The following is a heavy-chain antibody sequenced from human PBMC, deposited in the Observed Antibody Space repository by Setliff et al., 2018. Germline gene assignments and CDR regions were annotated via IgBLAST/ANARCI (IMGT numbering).Heavy chain of an antibody. V-gene: IGHV4-4*07. D-gene: IGHD2-8*02. Sequence: SETLSLTCNVSGDSMNDNHWTWIRQPAGKGLEWIGHVHPDGSTNYNPSLYSRLIISVDTSKNQFSLKLTSVTAADTAVYYCVRALLWSGEGRFDPWGQGTLVTVSS. CDR1: GDSMNDNH. CDR3: VRALLWSGEGRFDP. CDR2: VHPDGST. J-gene: IGHJ5*02.